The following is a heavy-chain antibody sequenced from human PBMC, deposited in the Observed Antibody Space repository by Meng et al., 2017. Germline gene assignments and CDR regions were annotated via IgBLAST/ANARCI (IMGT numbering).Heavy chain of an antibody. J-gene: IGHJ5*02. Sequence: QVQLVQSGAEGKKPGASVKVSCKASGYTFTSYAMHWVRQAPGQRLEWMGWINAGNGNTKYSQKLQGRVTITRDTSASTAYMELSSLRSEDTAVYYCARDRSRLSTVTLLFDPWGQGTLVTVSS. CDR1: GYTFTSYA. CDR2: INAGNGNT. CDR3: ARDRSRLSTVTLLFDP. V-gene: IGHV1-3*01. D-gene: IGHD4-17*01.